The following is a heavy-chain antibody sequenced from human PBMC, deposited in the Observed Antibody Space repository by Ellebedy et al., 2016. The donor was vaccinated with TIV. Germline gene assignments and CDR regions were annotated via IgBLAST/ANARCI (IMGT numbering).Heavy chain of an antibody. Sequence: SVKVSXXASGGTFSTYAITWVRQAPGHGLEWMGRIIPMINLPKSAQKFQGRVTITADKSTSTAYLELSSLRSEDTAVYYCARHLYSSSWYDDSWGQGTLVTVSS. D-gene: IGHD6-19*01. CDR2: IIPMINLP. J-gene: IGHJ5*01. CDR3: ARHLYSSSWYDDS. CDR1: GGTFSTYA. V-gene: IGHV1-69*10.